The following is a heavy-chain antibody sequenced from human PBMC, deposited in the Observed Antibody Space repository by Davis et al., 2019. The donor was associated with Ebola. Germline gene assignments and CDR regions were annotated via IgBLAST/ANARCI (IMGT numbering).Heavy chain of an antibody. CDR1: ADSISASNSDYY. V-gene: IGHV4-61*05. D-gene: IGHD3-3*01. J-gene: IGHJ6*04. Sequence: SETLSLTCTVSADSISASNSDYYWSWIRRPPGEGLEWIGFMDYEGYINYNPSLKSRVTISVDTSKNQFSLKLSSVTATDTAVYYCARIFWSGNAVWGMDVWGKGTTVTVSS. CDR3: ARIFWSGNAVWGMDV. CDR2: MDYEGYI.